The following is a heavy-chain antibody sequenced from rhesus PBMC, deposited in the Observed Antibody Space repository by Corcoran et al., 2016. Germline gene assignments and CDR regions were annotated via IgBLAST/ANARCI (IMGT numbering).Heavy chain of an antibody. CDR2: ITYSGST. J-gene: IGHJ4*01. CDR3: AREDPGGIAAAGVDY. V-gene: IGHV4-122*02. D-gene: IGHD6-43*01. CDR1: GGSISSGYYY. Sequence: QVQLQESGPGLVKPSETLSLTCAVSGGSISSGYYYWSRIRQPPGKGLEWIGYITYSGSTSYNPSLKSRVTISRDTSKNQVSLRLSSVTAADTALYYCAREDPGGIAAAGVDYWGQGVLVTVSS.